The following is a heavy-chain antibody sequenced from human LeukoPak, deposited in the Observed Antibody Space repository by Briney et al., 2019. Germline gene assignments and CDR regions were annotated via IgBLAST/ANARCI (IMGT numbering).Heavy chain of an antibody. Sequence: PSETLSLTCTVSGGSISDCYWSWIRQPPGKGLEWIGYIYTSGSTNYNPSLKSRVTISVDTSKNQFSLKLSSVTAADTAVYYCARSGLAWLLSFDYWGQGTLVNVSS. CDR3: ARSGLAWLLSFDY. V-gene: IGHV4-4*09. CDR2: IYTSGST. D-gene: IGHD3-3*01. J-gene: IGHJ4*02. CDR1: GGSISDCY.